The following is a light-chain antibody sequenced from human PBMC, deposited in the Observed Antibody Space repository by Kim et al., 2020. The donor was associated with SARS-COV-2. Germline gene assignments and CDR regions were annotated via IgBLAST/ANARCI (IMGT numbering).Light chain of an antibody. Sequence: ASGGDRVTITCRARRTIHAWLAWYQQKPGRAPKLLIHDANILNSGVPSRFRGRGSETEFALTITSVQPDDFATYYCQQFNSYSYSFGQETKLEI. V-gene: IGKV1-5*01. CDR2: DAN. CDR1: RTIHAW. J-gene: IGKJ2*01. CDR3: QQFNSYSYS.